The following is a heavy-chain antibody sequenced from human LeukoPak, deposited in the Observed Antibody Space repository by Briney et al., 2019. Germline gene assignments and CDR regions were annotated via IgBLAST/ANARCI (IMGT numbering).Heavy chain of an antibody. CDR3: ARDRYGSSRVWCAH. V-gene: IGHV3-7*01. CDR2: IKQDGSEK. Sequence: GGSLRLSCAASGFTFSSYWMSWVRQAPGKGLEWVANIKQDGSEKYYVDSVKGRFTISRDNAKNSLYLQMNSLRAEDTAVYYCARDRYGSSRVWCAHWGQGTLVTVSS. J-gene: IGHJ4*02. CDR1: GFTFSSYW. D-gene: IGHD6-6*01.